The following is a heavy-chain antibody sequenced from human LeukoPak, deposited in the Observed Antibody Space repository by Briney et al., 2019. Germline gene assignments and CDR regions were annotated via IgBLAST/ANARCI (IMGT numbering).Heavy chain of an antibody. CDR3: ARGDYGDYRIFYTLFDF. D-gene: IGHD4-17*01. CDR2: IYPGDSDT. J-gene: IGHJ4*02. V-gene: IGHV5-51*01. Sequence: GESLKISCKGSGYSFTSYWIGWVRQMPGKGLEWMGIIYPGDSDTRYSPSFQGQVTISADRSISTAYLQWSSLKASDTAMYYCARGDYGDYRIFYTLFDFWGLGTLVTVSS. CDR1: GYSFTSYW.